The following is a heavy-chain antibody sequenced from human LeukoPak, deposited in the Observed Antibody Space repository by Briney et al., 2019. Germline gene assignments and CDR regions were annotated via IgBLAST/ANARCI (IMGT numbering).Heavy chain of an antibody. CDR3: ARDLYYDYVWGSYRRPFDY. CDR1: GFTFSSYS. CDR2: ISSSSSYI. Sequence: GGSLRLSCAASGFTFSSYSMNWVRQAPGKGLEWVSSISSSSSYIYYADSVKGRFTISRDNAKNSLYLQMNSLRAEDTAVYYCARDLYYDYVWGSYRRPFDYWGQGILVTVSS. V-gene: IGHV3-21*01. J-gene: IGHJ4*02. D-gene: IGHD3-16*02.